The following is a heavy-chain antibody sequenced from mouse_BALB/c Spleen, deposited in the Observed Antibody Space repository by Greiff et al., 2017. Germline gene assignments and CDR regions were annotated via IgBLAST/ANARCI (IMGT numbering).Heavy chain of an antibody. J-gene: IGHJ2*01. CDR1: GFNIKDYY. V-gene: IGHV14-4*02. CDR2: IDPENGDT. Sequence: VQPQQSGAELVRSGASVKLSCTASGFNIKDYYMHWVKQRPEQGLEWIGWIDPENGDTEYAPKFQGKATMTADTSSNTAYLQLSSLTSEDTAVYCCNAGDNYRFDYWGQGTTLTVSS. CDR3: NAGDNYRFDY. D-gene: IGHD1-3*01.